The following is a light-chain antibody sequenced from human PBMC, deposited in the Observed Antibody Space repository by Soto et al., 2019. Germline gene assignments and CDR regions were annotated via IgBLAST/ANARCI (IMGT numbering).Light chain of an antibody. J-gene: IGLJ2*01. CDR1: SSDVGSYNL. Sequence: QSVLTQPASGSGSPGQSIPISCTGTSSDVGSYNLVSWYQQHPGKAPKLMIYEVSKRPSGVSNRFSGSKSGNTASLTISGLQAEDEADYYCCSYAGSSTFVFGGGTKLTVL. CDR2: EVS. CDR3: CSYAGSSTFV. V-gene: IGLV2-23*02.